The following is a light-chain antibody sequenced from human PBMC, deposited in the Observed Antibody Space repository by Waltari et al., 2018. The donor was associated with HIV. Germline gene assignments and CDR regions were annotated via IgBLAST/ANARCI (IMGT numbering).Light chain of an antibody. V-gene: IGKV3-15*01. J-gene: IGKJ1*01. Sequence: IVMTQSPATLSVSPGERATFSCRASQCVSNNLDWYQQKPGQAPRLLMYGPSTRATGTPARFSARGSGTEFTLTISSLQSEDFAIYYCQQYNEWPRTFGQGTKVEIK. CDR2: GPS. CDR3: QQYNEWPRT. CDR1: QCVSNN.